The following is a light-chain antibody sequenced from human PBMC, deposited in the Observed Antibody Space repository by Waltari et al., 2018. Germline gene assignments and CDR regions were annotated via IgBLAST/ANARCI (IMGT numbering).Light chain of an antibody. J-gene: IGKJ3*01. Sequence: DIVVSQSPDSLAVSLGERATINCKSSQSVLYSSNNKNYLAWYQQKPGQPPKLHIYWASTRASGVPDPFVGTGSGAVVSLPIRRRQAEDVAVYYCQQYYRTIFTFGPGTKVDIK. CDR1: QSVLYSSNNKNY. CDR2: WAS. CDR3: QQYYRTIFT. V-gene: IGKV4-1*01.